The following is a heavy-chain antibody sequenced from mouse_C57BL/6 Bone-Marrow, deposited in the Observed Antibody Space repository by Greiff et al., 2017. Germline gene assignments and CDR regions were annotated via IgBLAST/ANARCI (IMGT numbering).Heavy chain of an antibody. Sequence: QVQLQQSGAELVKPGASVKISCKASGYAFSSYWMNWVKQRPGKGLEWIGQIYPGDGDTNYNGKFKGKATLTADKSSSTAYMQLSSLTSEDSAVYFCARENYSNWNYAMDYWGQGTSVTVSS. D-gene: IGHD2-5*01. CDR2: IYPGDGDT. CDR3: ARENYSNWNYAMDY. V-gene: IGHV1-80*01. J-gene: IGHJ4*01. CDR1: GYAFSSYW.